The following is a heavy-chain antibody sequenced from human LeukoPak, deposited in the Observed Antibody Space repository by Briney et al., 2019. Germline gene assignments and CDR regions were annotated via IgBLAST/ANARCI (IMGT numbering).Heavy chain of an antibody. Sequence: PGGSLRLSCAASGFTFSSYAMGWVRQAPGKGLEWVSAISGSGGSTYYADSVKGRFTISRDNSKNTLYLQMNSLRAEDTAVYYCAKVRRDGYNYGYWGQGTLVTVSS. V-gene: IGHV3-23*01. CDR1: GFTFSSYA. J-gene: IGHJ4*02. D-gene: IGHD5-12*01. CDR3: AKVRRDGYNYGY. CDR2: ISGSGGST.